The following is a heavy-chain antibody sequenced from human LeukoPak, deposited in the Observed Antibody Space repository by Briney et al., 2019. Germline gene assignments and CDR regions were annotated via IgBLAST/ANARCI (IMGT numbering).Heavy chain of an antibody. J-gene: IGHJ5*02. CDR3: ARAYELTGTTPPGLWFDP. V-gene: IGHV1-69*05. Sequence: ASVKVSCNASGGTFSSYAISWVRQAPGQGLEWMGGIIPIFGTANYAQKFQGRVTITTDESTSTAYMELSSLRSEDTAVYYCARAYELTGTTPPGLWFDPWGQGTLVTVSS. CDR1: GGTFSSYA. CDR2: IIPIFGTA. D-gene: IGHD1-20*01.